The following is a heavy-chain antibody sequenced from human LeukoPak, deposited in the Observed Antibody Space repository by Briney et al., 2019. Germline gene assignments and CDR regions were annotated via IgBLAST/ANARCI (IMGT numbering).Heavy chain of an antibody. V-gene: IGHV4-59*12. CDR1: GGSISSYY. J-gene: IGHJ4*02. D-gene: IGHD3-22*01. Sequence: PSETLSLTCTVSGGSISSYYWSWIRQPPGKGLEWIGYIYYSGSTNYNPSLKSRVTISVDTSKNQFSLKLSSVTAADTAVYYCASPPTPSPYYYDSSGYYLGYWGQGTLVTVSS. CDR2: IYYSGST. CDR3: ASPPTPSPYYYDSSGYYLGY.